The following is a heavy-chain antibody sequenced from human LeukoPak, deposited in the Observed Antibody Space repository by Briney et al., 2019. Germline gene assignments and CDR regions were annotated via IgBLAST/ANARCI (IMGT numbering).Heavy chain of an antibody. CDR1: GFTFSSYG. CDR3: ARDDFGDYYFDY. D-gene: IGHD3-3*01. Sequence: GGSLRLSCAASGFTFSSYGMHWVRQAPGKRLEWVAVIWYDGSNKYYADSVKGRFTISRDNSKNTLYLQMNSLRAEDTAVYYCARDDFGDYYFDYWGQGTLVTVSS. CDR2: IWYDGSNK. V-gene: IGHV3-33*01. J-gene: IGHJ4*02.